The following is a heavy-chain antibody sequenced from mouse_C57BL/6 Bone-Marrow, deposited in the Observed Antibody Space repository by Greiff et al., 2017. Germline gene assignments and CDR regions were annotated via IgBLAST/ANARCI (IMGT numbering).Heavy chain of an antibody. CDR2: IRNKANGYTT. CDR3: GSWGYMITTWDYYAMDY. V-gene: IGHV7-3*01. J-gene: IGHJ4*01. D-gene: IGHD2-4*01. Sequence: EVHLVESGGGLVQPGGSLRLSCAASGFTFTDYYMSCVRQPPGKALEWLGFIRNKANGYTTEYSASVKGRFTISRDNSQSILYLQMNALRAEDSATYYCGSWGYMITTWDYYAMDYWGQGTSVTV. CDR1: GFTFTDYY.